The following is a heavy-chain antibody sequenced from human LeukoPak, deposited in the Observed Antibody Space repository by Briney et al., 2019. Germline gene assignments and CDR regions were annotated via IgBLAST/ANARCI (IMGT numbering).Heavy chain of an antibody. CDR2: LRGDGET. V-gene: IGHV3-23*01. Sequence: GGPLRLSCVASGFIFRDYAMSWVRHAPAGGLEWVSSLRGDGETFYTDSVKGRFTLSRDHSRNTVYLQLSNLRVEDTAVYYCAKASWVSSADAVLWGQGTLVTVS. D-gene: IGHD3-16*01. CDR3: AKASWVSSADAVL. J-gene: IGHJ4*02. CDR1: GFIFRDYA.